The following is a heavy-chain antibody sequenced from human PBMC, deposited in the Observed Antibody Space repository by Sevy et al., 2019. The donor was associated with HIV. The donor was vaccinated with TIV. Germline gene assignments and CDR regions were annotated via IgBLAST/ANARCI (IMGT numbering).Heavy chain of an antibody. V-gene: IGHV3-30*18. CDR3: AKELLSITGTVYYYYYGMDV. J-gene: IGHJ6*02. D-gene: IGHD1-20*01. Sequence: GGSLRLSCAASGFTFSSYGRHWVRQAPGKGLEWVAVISYDGSNKYYADSVKGRFTISRDNSKNTLYLQMNSLRAEDTAVYYCAKELLSITGTVYYYYYGMDVWGQGTTVTVSS. CDR1: GFTFSSYG. CDR2: ISYDGSNK.